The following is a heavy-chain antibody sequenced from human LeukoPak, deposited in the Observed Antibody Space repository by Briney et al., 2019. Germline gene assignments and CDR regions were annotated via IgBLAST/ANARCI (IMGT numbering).Heavy chain of an antibody. V-gene: IGHV4-34*01. CDR3: ARQNYGSAPLRY. CDR1: GGSFSGYY. J-gene: IGHJ4*02. Sequence: SETLSLTCAVYGGSFSGYYWSWIRQSPGKGLEWIGEINHSGSTNYNPSLKSRVTISVDTSKNQFSLKLTSVTTADTAVYYCARQNYGSAPLRYWGQGTPVTVSS. CDR2: INHSGST. D-gene: IGHD3-10*01.